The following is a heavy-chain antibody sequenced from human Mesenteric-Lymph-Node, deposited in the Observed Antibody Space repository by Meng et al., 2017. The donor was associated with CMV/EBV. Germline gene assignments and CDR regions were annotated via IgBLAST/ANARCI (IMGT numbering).Heavy chain of an antibody. D-gene: IGHD4-23*01. CDR2: INHSGST. V-gene: IGHV4-34*01. CDR1: GGSFSGYY. Sequence: QEQLHPWGAGLLKPSETLSLPCAVDGGSFSGYYWSWIRQPPGKGLEWIGEINHSGSTNYNPSLKSRVTISVDTSKDQFSLKLSSVTAADTAVYYCARHQRWLKSEGGFNYWGQGTLVTVSS. CDR3: ARHQRWLKSEGGFNY. J-gene: IGHJ4*02.